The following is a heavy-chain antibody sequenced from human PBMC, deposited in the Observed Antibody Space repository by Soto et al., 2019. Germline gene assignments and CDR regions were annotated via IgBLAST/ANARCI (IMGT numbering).Heavy chain of an antibody. CDR1: GGSISNGGYY. CDR2: IYYSGTT. D-gene: IGHD3-10*01. CDR3: ARVVRDYYGSGIYYYYGMDV. J-gene: IGHJ6*02. V-gene: IGHV4-31*03. Sequence: QVQLQESGPGLVKPSQTLSLTCTVSGGSISNGGYYWSWIRQHPGKGLEWIGYIYYSGTTYYNPSLKSRITISVDTSRTQFSLKLSSVTAADTAVYYCARVVRDYYGSGIYYYYGMDVWGQGTTVTVSS.